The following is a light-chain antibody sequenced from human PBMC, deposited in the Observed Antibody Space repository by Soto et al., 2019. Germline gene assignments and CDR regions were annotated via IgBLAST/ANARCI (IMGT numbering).Light chain of an antibody. CDR2: GAS. V-gene: IGKV3-15*01. CDR3: QQYNNWPPLT. CDR1: QSVSGN. Sequence: EIVMTQSPATLSVPPGERATLSCRASQSVSGNLAWYQQQPGQAPRLLIYGASTRATGIPARFSGSASGTEFTLTISSLPSEDFAVYYCQQYNNWPPLTFGGGTKVEIK. J-gene: IGKJ4*01.